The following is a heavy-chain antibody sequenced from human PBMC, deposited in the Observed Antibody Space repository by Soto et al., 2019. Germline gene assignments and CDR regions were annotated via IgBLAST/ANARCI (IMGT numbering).Heavy chain of an antibody. CDR1: GGTFSSYA. CDR2: IIPIFGTA. Sequence: ASVKVSCKASGGTFSSYAISWVRQAPGQGLEWMGGIIPIFGTANYAQKFQGRVTITADESTSTAYMELSSLRSEDTAVYYCGSGYDNGFDYWGQGTLVTVSS. CDR3: GSGYDNGFDY. J-gene: IGHJ4*02. D-gene: IGHD5-12*01. V-gene: IGHV1-69*13.